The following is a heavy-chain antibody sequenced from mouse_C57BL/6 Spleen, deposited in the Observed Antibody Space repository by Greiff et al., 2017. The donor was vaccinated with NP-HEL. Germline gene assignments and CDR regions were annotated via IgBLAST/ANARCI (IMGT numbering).Heavy chain of an antibody. CDR2: IDPEDGET. D-gene: IGHD1-1*01. CDR1: GFNIKDYY. CDR3: ASYYYGSSYRTWFAY. V-gene: IGHV14-2*01. Sequence: VQLQQSGAELVKPGASVKLSCTASGFNIKDYYMHWVKQRTEQGLEWVGRIDPEDGETKYAPKFQGTATITADTYSNTAYLHLSSLTSEDTAVYYCASYYYGSSYRTWFAYWGKGTLVTVSA. J-gene: IGHJ3*01.